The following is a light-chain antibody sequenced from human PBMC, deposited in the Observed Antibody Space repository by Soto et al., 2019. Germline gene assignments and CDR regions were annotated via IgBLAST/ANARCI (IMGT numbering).Light chain of an antibody. CDR3: SSYTSSTNYV. CDR1: SIAIAPYNY. Sequence: QSALTQPPSVSGSPGQWLTISCTGTSIAIAPYNYVTWYEQHPGKAPKLIIHEVSYGPSGISNRFSRSKPGNTASLIISGLRAEDEVDYYCSSYTSSTNYVFGTGTKVTVL. CDR2: EVS. V-gene: IGLV2-14*01. J-gene: IGLJ1*01.